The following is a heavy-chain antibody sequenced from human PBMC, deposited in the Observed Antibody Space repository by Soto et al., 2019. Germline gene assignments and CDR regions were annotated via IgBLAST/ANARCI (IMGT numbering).Heavy chain of an antibody. V-gene: IGHV1-8*01. D-gene: IGHD2-15*01. CDR1: GYTFTSYD. J-gene: IGHJ4*02. CDR2: MNPNSGNT. Sequence: ASVKVSCKASGYTFTSYDINWVRQATGQGLEWMGWMNPNSGNTGYAQKFQGRVTMTRNTSIRTAYLELSSLRSEDTAVYYCARKIPGTSGFDYWGQGILVTVSS. CDR3: ARKIPGTSGFDY.